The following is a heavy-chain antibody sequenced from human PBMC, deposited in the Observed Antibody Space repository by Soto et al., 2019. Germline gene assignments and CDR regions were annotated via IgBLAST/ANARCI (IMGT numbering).Heavy chain of an antibody. Sequence: GGSLRLSCAASGFSFSTYTMSWVRQAPGKGLEWVSVISGSGGGPSYADSVQGRFTISRDNSKNTLYLQMNSLRAEDTAMYYCAKARCSTTNCYVPDYWGQGTLVTVSS. D-gene: IGHD2-2*01. CDR2: ISGSGGGP. V-gene: IGHV3-23*01. J-gene: IGHJ4*02. CDR3: AKARCSTTNCYVPDY. CDR1: GFSFSTYT.